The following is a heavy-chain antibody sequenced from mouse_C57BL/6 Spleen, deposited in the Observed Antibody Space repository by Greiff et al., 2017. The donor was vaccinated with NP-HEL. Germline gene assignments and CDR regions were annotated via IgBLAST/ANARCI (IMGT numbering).Heavy chain of an antibody. Sequence: QVQLQQSGAELVRPGASVKLSCKASGYTFTDYYINWVKQRPGQGLEWIARIYPGSGNTYYNEKFKGKATLTAEKSSSTAYMQLSSLTSEDSAVYFCAREEGGDWGQGTLVTVSA. CDR3: AREEGGD. CDR2: IYPGSGNT. V-gene: IGHV1-76*01. CDR1: GYTFTDYY. J-gene: IGHJ3*01.